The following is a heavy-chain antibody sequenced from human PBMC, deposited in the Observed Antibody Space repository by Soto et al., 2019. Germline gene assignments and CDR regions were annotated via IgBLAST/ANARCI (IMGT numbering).Heavy chain of an antibody. CDR2: INQSGST. D-gene: IGHD1-26*01. V-gene: IGHV4-34*01. Sequence: SETLSLTCAVYGGSFSGYYWSWVRQPPGKGLEWIGEINQSGSTKYNPSLKSRVSTSVDTSKNQFSLKLTSVTAADTAMYYCAVGYYFDYWGQGALVTVSS. CDR1: GGSFSGYY. CDR3: AVGYYFDY. J-gene: IGHJ4*02.